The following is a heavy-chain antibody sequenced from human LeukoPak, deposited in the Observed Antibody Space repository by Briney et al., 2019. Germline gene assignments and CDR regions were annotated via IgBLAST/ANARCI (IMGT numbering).Heavy chain of an antibody. D-gene: IGHD6-6*01. V-gene: IGHV4-31*03. J-gene: IGHJ2*01. CDR2: IYYSGST. CDR1: GGSISSGGYY. CDR3: ARGTSIDWYFDL. Sequence: SETLSLTCTVSGGSISSGGYYWSWLRQHPGKGLEWIGYIYYSGSTYYNPSLKSRVTISVDTSKNQFSLKLSSVTAADTAVYYCARGTSIDWYFDLWGRGTLVTVSS.